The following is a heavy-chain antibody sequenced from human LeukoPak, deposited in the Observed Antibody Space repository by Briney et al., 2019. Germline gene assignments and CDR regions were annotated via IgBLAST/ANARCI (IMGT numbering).Heavy chain of an antibody. Sequence: GGSLRLSCAASGFTVSSNYMSWVRQAPGKGLEWVSVIYSGGSTYYADSVKGRFTISRDNSKNTLYLQMNSLGAEDTAVYYCAKSGGFTAMANWGQGTLVTVSS. CDR3: AKSGGFTAMAN. CDR1: GFTVSSNY. D-gene: IGHD5-18*01. J-gene: IGHJ4*02. V-gene: IGHV3-66*01. CDR2: IYSGGST.